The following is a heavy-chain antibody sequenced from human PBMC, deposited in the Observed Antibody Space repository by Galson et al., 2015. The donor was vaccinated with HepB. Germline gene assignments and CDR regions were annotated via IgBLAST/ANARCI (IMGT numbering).Heavy chain of an antibody. CDR3: SRGGYYDFWSDAFDI. CDR1: GFAFDTHA. J-gene: IGHJ3*02. CDR2: IRSKAYGGTT. D-gene: IGHD3-3*01. V-gene: IGHV3-49*04. Sequence: SLRLSCAASGFAFDTHAMSWVRQAPGRGLEWVGFIRSKAYGGTTEYAASVKGRFTISRDDSKSVAYLQMNSLKTEDTAVYYCSRGGYYDFWSDAFDIWGQGTMVTVSS.